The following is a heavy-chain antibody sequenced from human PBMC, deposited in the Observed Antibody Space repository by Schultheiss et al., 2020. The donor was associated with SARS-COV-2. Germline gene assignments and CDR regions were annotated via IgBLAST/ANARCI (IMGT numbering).Heavy chain of an antibody. CDR2: IYYSGST. J-gene: IGHJ4*02. Sequence: SETLSLTCTVSGGSISSGGYYWSWIRQPPGKGLEWIGYIYYSGSTYYNPSLKSRVTISVDTSKNQFSLKLSSVTAADTAVYYCARVGELSLFDYWGQGTLVTVSS. CDR1: GGSISSGGYY. CDR3: ARVGELSLFDY. V-gene: IGHV4-31*03. D-gene: IGHD3-16*02.